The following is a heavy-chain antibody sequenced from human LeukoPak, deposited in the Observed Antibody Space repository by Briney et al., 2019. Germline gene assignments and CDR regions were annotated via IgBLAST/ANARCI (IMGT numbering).Heavy chain of an antibody. V-gene: IGHV1-8*03. Sequence: ASVKVSCKASGYTFTSYDINWVRQATGQGLEWMGWMNPKSGNTGYAQKFQGRVTITRNTAISTAYMELSSLRSEDTAVYYCARGERYSSSWSFNWFDPWGQGTLVTVSS. CDR2: MNPKSGNT. J-gene: IGHJ5*02. CDR3: ARGERYSSSWSFNWFDP. CDR1: GYTFTSYD. D-gene: IGHD6-13*01.